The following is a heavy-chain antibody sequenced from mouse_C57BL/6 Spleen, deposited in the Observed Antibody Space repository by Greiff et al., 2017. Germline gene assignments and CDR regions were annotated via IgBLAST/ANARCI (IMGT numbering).Heavy chain of an antibody. CDR3: ARGPYYGSSYWYFDV. J-gene: IGHJ1*03. CDR1: GYTFTDYN. V-gene: IGHV1-18*01. D-gene: IGHD1-1*01. CDR2: INPNNGGT. Sequence: EVKPVESGPELVKPGASVKITCKASGYTFTDYNMDWVKQSHGKSLEWIGDINPNNGGTNNNQKFKGKATWTVATYSSTAYMELRSLTSEDTAVYYCARGPYYGSSYWYFDVWGTGTTVTVSS.